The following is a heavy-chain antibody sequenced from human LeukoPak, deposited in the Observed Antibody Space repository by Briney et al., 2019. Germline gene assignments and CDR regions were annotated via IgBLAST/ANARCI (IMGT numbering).Heavy chain of an antibody. CDR2: ISGNGFNT. CDR3: ARGISFSSSWPFDY. V-gene: IGHV3-64*01. J-gene: IGHJ4*02. Sequence: GGSLRLSCAASGFSFSSYAMYWVRQAPGKGLEYVSAISGNGFNTNYAHSVKGRFTISRDNSNGTLFLQMGSLSAEDMAVYYCARGISFSSSWPFDYWGQGTLVTVSS. CDR1: GFSFSSYA. D-gene: IGHD2-2*01.